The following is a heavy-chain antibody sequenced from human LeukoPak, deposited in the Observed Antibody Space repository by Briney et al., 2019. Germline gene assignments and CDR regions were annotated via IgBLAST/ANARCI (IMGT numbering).Heavy chain of an antibody. CDR1: GFTFHDYY. J-gene: IGHJ4*02. V-gene: IGHV3-11*01. Sequence: GGSLRLSCAASGFTFHDYYMSWIHQATGEGLEWVSYISSSGSTIYYADSVKGRFTISRDNAKNSLYLKMNSLRAEDTAVYYCARSMGYYYDSSGLMGYWGQGTLVTVSS. CDR2: ISSSGSTI. D-gene: IGHD3-22*01. CDR3: ARSMGYYYDSSGLMGY.